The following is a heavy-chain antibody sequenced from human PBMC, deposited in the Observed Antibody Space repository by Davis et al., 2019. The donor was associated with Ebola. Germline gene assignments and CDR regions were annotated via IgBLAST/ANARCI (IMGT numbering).Heavy chain of an antibody. CDR1: GFTFSSYA. CDR3: ARGEDIVVVPAPRGMDV. J-gene: IGHJ6*02. Sequence: GESLKISCAASGFTFSSYAMHWVRQAPGKGLEWVAVISYDGSNKYYADSVKGRFTISRDNSKNTLYLQMNSLRAEDTAVYYCARGEDIVVVPAPRGMDVWGQGTTVTVSS. CDR2: ISYDGSNK. D-gene: IGHD2-2*01. V-gene: IGHV3-30-3*01.